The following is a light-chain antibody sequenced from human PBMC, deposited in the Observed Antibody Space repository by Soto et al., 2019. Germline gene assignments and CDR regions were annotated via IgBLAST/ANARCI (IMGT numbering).Light chain of an antibody. V-gene: IGLV1-51*01. CDR2: DNN. CDR3: GTWDTSLSVHV. CDR1: SSNIGNNY. J-gene: IGLJ1*01. Sequence: QSVLTQPPSVSAAPGQKVTISCSGSSSNIGNNYVSWYQQVPGTAPKLLIYDNNKRPSGNPDRFSGSKSGTSATLGISGLQTAEDPDYYSGTWDTSLSVHVFGTGTKVTVL.